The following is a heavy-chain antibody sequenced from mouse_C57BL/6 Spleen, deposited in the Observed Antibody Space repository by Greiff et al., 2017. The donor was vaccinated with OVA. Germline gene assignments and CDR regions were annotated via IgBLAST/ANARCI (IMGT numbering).Heavy chain of an antibody. CDR2: IYPGDGDT. Sequence: QVQLKQSGPELVKPGASVKISCKASGYAFSSSWMNWVKQRPGKGLEWIGRIYPGDGDTNYNGKFKGKAPLTADKSSSTAYMQLSSLTSEDSAVYFCARGANWDVGGNFDYWGQGTTLTVSS. J-gene: IGHJ2*01. CDR1: GYAFSSSW. CDR3: ARGANWDVGGNFDY. V-gene: IGHV1-82*01. D-gene: IGHD4-1*01.